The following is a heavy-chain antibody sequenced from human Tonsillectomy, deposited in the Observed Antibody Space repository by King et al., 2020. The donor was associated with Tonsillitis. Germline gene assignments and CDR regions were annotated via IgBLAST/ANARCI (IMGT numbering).Heavy chain of an antibody. CDR3: VRGRSAGYYGIFDY. D-gene: IGHD3-22*01. V-gene: IGHV3-48*01. Sequence: VQLVESGGGSAQPGGSLRLSCAASGFTFSSYNMNWVRQAPGKGLEWVSYISGSSGTIDYADSVKGRFTISRDNARNSLYLQMDSLRAEDTAVYYCVRGRSAGYYGIFDYWGQGMQVDVSS. J-gene: IGHJ4*02. CDR2: ISGSSGTI. CDR1: GFTFSSYN.